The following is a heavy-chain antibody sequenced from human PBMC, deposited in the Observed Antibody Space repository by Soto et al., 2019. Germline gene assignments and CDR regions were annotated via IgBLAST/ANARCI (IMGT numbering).Heavy chain of an antibody. V-gene: IGHV4-59*08. Sequence: SETLSLTCTVSGGSISSYYWSWIRQPPGKGLEWIGYIYYSGSTNYNPSLKSRVTISVDTSKNQFSLKLSSVTAADTAVYYCARHLYSSSWYYFDYWGQGTLVTVSS. CDR2: IYYSGST. J-gene: IGHJ4*02. CDR1: GGSISSYY. D-gene: IGHD6-13*01. CDR3: ARHLYSSSWYYFDY.